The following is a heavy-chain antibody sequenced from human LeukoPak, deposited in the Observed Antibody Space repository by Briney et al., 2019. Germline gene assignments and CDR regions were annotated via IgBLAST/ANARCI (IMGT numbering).Heavy chain of an antibody. CDR2: IKQVGTEK. CDR1: GLSFSDYG. V-gene: IGHV3-7*01. D-gene: IGHD3-10*01. CDR3: ARERGSGSYHPFDP. J-gene: IGHJ5*02. Sequence: GGSLRLSCVVSGLSFSDYGMHWVRQAPGEGLEWVANIKQVGTEKNYVDSVKGRFTISRDNAKNSLYLQMNSLRAEDTAVYYCARERGSGSYHPFDPWGQGTLATVSS.